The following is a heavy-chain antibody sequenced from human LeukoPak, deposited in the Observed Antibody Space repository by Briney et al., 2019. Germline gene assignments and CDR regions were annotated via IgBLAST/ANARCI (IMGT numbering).Heavy chain of an antibody. Sequence: PSETLSHTCAVYGGSFSGYYWSWIRQPPGKGLEWIGEINHSGSTNYNPSLKSRVTISVDTSKNQFSLKLSSVTAADTAVYYCARRSRALGAFDIWGQGTMVTVSS. D-gene: IGHD1-14*01. J-gene: IGHJ3*02. CDR2: INHSGST. CDR1: GGSFSGYY. V-gene: IGHV4-34*01. CDR3: ARRSRALGAFDI.